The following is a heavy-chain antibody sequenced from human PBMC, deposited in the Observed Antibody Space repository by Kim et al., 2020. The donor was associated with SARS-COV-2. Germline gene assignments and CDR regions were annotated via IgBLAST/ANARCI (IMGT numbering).Heavy chain of an antibody. Sequence: KGRFTITRDKSKNTLDLQMNSLRAEDTAVYYCARDEYCSGGSCSRGGMDVWGQGTTVTVSS. CDR3: ARDEYCSGGSCSRGGMDV. J-gene: IGHJ6*02. V-gene: IGHV3-53*01. D-gene: IGHD2-15*01.